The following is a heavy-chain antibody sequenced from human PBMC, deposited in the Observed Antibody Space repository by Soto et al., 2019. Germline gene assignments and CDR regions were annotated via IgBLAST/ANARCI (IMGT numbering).Heavy chain of an antibody. Sequence: SETLSLTCTVSGVSISSGAYYWGWIRQPPGKGLEWIGYIYYSGTTYYNPPLRSRLTISLDKSTNHFSLSLRSVTAADTAVYYCARATYDSSGYFDYWGQGGLVTVSS. CDR1: GVSISSGAYY. CDR3: ARATYDSSGYFDY. CDR2: IYYSGTT. J-gene: IGHJ4*02. V-gene: IGHV4-31*03. D-gene: IGHD3-22*01.